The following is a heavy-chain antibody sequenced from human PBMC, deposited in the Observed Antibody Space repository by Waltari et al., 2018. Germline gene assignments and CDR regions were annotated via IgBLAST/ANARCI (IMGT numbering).Heavy chain of an antibody. D-gene: IGHD1-20*01. CDR3: VRSSSRYNWNLAEGAFDI. CDR1: GFKLCTHA. J-gene: IGHJ3*02. CDR2: INWSGSGV. Sequence: QLVDSGGGLVQPGRSLRLSCAVSGFKLCTHAMLWVRQTPGKGLGWVSGINWSGSGVEYVDSVKGRFTISRDNDKNRLYLQMNSLRVDDTALYYCVRSSSRYNWNLAEGAFDIWGQGTLVTVSS. V-gene: IGHV3-9*01.